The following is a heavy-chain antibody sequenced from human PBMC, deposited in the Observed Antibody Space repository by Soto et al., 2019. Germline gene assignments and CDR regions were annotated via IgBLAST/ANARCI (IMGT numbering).Heavy chain of an antibody. CDR1: GFTFSNYG. Sequence: GGSLRLSCAASGFTFSNYGMHWVRQAPGKGLEWVALISSDGSNKYYPDSVKGRFTFSRDNSKNTLYLQVNSLRPEDTGVYYCARDRRWHRDYWGKGTPGTVS. V-gene: IGHV3-30*03. J-gene: IGHJ4*02. CDR2: ISSDGSNK. CDR3: ARDRRWHRDY. D-gene: IGHD6-13*01.